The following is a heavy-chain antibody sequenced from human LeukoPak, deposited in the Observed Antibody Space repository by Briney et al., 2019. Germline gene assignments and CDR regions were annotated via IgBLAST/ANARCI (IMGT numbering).Heavy chain of an antibody. V-gene: IGHV1-2*02. D-gene: IGHD2-8*01. Sequence: GASVKVSCKASGDTFSSYYMNWVRQAPGQGLEWMGWINPNSGGTNYAQKFQGRVTMTRDTSISTAYMELSRLRSDDTAVYYCARDMLRLRGFDYWGQGTLVTVSS. CDR3: ARDMLRLRGFDY. CDR2: INPNSGGT. CDR1: GDTFSSYY. J-gene: IGHJ4*02.